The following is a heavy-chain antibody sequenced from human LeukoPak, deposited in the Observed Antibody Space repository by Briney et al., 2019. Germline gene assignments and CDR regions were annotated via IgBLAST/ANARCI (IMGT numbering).Heavy chain of an antibody. V-gene: IGHV4-59*01. CDR2: IYYSGST. CDR1: GGSISSYY. D-gene: IGHD2-15*01. Sequence: PSETLSLTCTVSGGSISSYYWSWIRQPPGKGLEWIGYIYYSGSTNYNPSLKSRVTISVDTSKNQFSLKLSSVTAADTAVYYCARGGGYCSGGSCYDYYYYYYMDVGGKGTTVTVSS. J-gene: IGHJ6*03. CDR3: ARGGGYCSGGSCYDYYYYYYMDV.